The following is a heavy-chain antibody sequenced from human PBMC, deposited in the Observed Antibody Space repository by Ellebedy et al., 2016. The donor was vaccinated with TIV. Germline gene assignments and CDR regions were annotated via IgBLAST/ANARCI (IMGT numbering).Heavy chain of an antibody. Sequence: PSETLSLTCAGSGFTFSFYWMSWVRQAPGKGPEWVANINKDGSEKFYVDSVKGRFTISRDNAKNSLYLQMNSLRAKDTAVYYCASPPGVVALWGQGTLVTVSS. CDR1: GFTFSFYW. V-gene: IGHV3-7*03. J-gene: IGHJ4*02. CDR3: ASPPGVVAL. D-gene: IGHD3-10*01. CDR2: INKDGSEK.